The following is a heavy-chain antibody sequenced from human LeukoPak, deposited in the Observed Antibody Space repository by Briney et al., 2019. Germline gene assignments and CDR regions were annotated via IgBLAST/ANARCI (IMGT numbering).Heavy chain of an antibody. D-gene: IGHD3-10*01. CDR3: AKGRSGSYSALDY. Sequence: GGSLRLSCAASGFTFSSYAMSWVRQAPGKGLEWVSAISGSGGGTYYADSVRGRFTIFRDNSKNMLYLQMNSLRAEDTAVYYCAKGRSGSYSALDYWGQGTLVTVSS. CDR1: GFTFSSYA. CDR2: ISGSGGGT. J-gene: IGHJ4*02. V-gene: IGHV3-23*01.